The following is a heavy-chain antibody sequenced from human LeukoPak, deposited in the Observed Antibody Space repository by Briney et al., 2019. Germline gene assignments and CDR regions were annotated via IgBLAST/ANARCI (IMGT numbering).Heavy chain of an antibody. V-gene: IGHV4-30-2*01. CDR1: GGSISSGGYY. Sequence: SETLSLTCTVSGGSISSGGYYWSWIRQPPGRGLEWIGYIYHSGSTYYNPSLKSRVTISVDRSKNQFSLKLSSVTAADTAVYYCARAGPYSSGRIDYWGQGTLVTVSS. CDR2: IYHSGST. D-gene: IGHD6-19*01. J-gene: IGHJ4*02. CDR3: ARAGPYSSGRIDY.